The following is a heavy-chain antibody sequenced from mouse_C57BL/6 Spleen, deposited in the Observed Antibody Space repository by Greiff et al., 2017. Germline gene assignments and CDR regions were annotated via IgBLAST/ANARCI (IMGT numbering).Heavy chain of an antibody. CDR1: GYTFTDYN. J-gene: IGHJ1*03. CDR3: ARRLFITTVVATGYFDV. D-gene: IGHD1-1*01. Sequence: EVQLQQSGPELVKPGASVKIPCKASGYTFTDYNMDWVKQSHGKSLEWIGDINPNNGGTIYNQKFKGKATLTVDKSSSTAYMELRSLTSEDTAVYYCARRLFITTVVATGYFDVSGTGTTVTVSS. CDR2: INPNNGGT. V-gene: IGHV1-18*01.